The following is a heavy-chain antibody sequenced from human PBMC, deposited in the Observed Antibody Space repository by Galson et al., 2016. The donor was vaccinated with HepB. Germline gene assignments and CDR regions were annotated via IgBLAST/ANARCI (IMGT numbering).Heavy chain of an antibody. CDR1: GYTFSDYW. V-gene: IGHV5-51*01. Sequence: QSGAEVKKPGESLTISCQGSGYTFSDYWIGWVRQTPGKGLEYMGIIYPVDSDTKYSPSFQGQVTISVDKSTNTAFLQWGSLKASDSAIYYCAKLALRQPGASRMDVWGQGTTVTVSS. D-gene: IGHD3-10*01. J-gene: IGHJ6*02. CDR2: IYPVDSDT. CDR3: AKLALRQPGASRMDV.